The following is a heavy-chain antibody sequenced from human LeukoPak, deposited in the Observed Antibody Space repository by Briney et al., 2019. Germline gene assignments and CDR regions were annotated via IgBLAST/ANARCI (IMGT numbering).Heavy chain of an antibody. Sequence: KPSETLSLTCTVSGGSISSYYWSWLRQPAGKGLEWLGRIYTSGSTNYNPSLKSRVTMSVDTSKNQFSLKLSSVTAADTAVYYCARGPYYYDSSGYYYYWGQGTLVTVSS. J-gene: IGHJ4*02. V-gene: IGHV4-4*07. D-gene: IGHD3-22*01. CDR2: IYTSGST. CDR1: GGSISSYY. CDR3: ARGPYYYDSSGYYYY.